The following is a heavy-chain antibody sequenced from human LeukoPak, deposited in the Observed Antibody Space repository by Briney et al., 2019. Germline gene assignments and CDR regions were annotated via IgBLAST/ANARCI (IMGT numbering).Heavy chain of an antibody. CDR2: INAGNGNT. CDR3: ARGVSGTTRFDP. D-gene: IGHD1-7*01. V-gene: IGHV1-3*01. Sequence: ASVKVSCKASGYTFTSYAMHWVRQAPGQRLEWMGWINAGNGNTKYSQKFQGRVTITADESTSTAYMELSSLRSEDTAVYYCARGVSGTTRFDPWGQGTLATVSS. CDR1: GYTFTSYA. J-gene: IGHJ5*02.